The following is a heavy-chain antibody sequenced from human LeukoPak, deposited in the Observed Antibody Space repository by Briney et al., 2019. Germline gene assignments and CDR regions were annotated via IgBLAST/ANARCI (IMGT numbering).Heavy chain of an antibody. V-gene: IGHV3-23*01. D-gene: IGHD4-17*01. CDR2: ISGSGAGT. J-gene: IGHJ4*02. Sequence: GGTLRLSCAASGFTFTSHGMSWVRQAPGKGLEWVSLISGSGAGTYYADSVKGRFTISRDNSKNTLYLQMNSLRAEDTAVYYCAKKGLTVTTYYFDYWGQGTLVTVSS. CDR1: GFTFTSHG. CDR3: AKKGLTVTTYYFDY.